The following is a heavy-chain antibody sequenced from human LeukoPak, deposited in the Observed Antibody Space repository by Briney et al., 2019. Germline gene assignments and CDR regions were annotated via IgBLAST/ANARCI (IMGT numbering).Heavy chain of an antibody. J-gene: IGHJ4*02. V-gene: IGHV3-74*01. CDR3: ARDSGLLLWFGESPSGFDY. Sequence: PGGSLRLSCGASGFTFSSYWMHWVRQAPGKGLVWVSRIDSDGSSTTYADSVKGRFTISRDSAKNTLYLQMNSLRAEDTAVYYCARDSGLLLWFGESPSGFDYWGQGTLVTVSS. D-gene: IGHD3-10*01. CDR2: IDSDGSST. CDR1: GFTFSSYW.